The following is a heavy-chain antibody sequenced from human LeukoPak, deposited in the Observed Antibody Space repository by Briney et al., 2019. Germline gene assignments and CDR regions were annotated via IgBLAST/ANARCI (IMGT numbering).Heavy chain of an antibody. CDR3: ARDRYCTNGVCFLYGMDV. Sequence: GGSLRLSCAASGFTFSSYAMSWVRQAPGKGLEWVSAISGSGGSTYYADSVKGRFTISRDNAKNSLYLQMNSLRAEDTAVYYCARDRYCTNGVCFLYGMDVWGQGTTVTVSS. D-gene: IGHD2-8*01. CDR1: GFTFSSYA. CDR2: ISGSGGST. V-gene: IGHV3-23*01. J-gene: IGHJ6*02.